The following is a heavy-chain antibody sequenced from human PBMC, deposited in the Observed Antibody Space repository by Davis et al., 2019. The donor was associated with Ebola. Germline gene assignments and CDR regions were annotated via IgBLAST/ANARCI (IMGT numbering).Heavy chain of an antibody. D-gene: IGHD3-16*01. CDR3: TSYES. CDR1: GGSFSGNY. CDR2: VDDGRRV. V-gene: IGHV4-34*01. J-gene: IGHJ4*02. Sequence: SATLSLTCAVSGGSFSGNYWAWIRQSAGKGLEFIVDVDDGRRVHSNPSLKSRVSISLDTSKNQFSLKVTSMTAADTAGYYCTSYESWGQGAHVTASS.